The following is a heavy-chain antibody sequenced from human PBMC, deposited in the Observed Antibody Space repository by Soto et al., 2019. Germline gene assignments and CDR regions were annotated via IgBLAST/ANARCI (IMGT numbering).Heavy chain of an antibody. CDR3: ARDLWGYCGTDCYPLDV. Sequence: SETLSLTCTVSGGSLSGYYWSWIRQPPGKGLEWIGYMYNTGSTVYNPSFKSRVTISVDTSKNQFSLKLNSVTAADTAVYYCARDLWGYCGTDCYPLDVWGQGTTVT. CDR2: MYNTGST. CDR1: GGSLSGYY. J-gene: IGHJ6*02. D-gene: IGHD2-21*02. V-gene: IGHV4-59*01.